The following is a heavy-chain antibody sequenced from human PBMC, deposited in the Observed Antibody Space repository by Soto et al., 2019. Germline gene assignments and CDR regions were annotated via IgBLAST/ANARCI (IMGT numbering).Heavy chain of an antibody. CDR1: GFSFSSYA. CDR3: VKELTPNWNYPGMDV. CDR2: IASHGGST. D-gene: IGHD1-20*01. J-gene: IGHJ6*02. V-gene: IGHV3-64D*08. Sequence: EVQLVESGGGLVQPGGSLTLSCSASGFSFSSYAIHWVRQAPGKGLEYVAVIASHGGSTYYSDSVKGRFTTSRDNSKNTLYLQMGSLRAEDSAVYYCVKELTPNWNYPGMDVWGQGTTVTVSS.